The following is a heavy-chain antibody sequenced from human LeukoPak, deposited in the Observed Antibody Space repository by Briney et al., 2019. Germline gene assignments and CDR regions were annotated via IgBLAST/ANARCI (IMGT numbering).Heavy chain of an antibody. Sequence: ASVKLSCKASGYTFSTYYMYWVRQSPGQGLEWMGAINPTGTDTIYAQTFQGRVTMTRDLSTSTVYMELSSLRSEDTAVYYCARAPRRGGAEGTYYYYYMDVWGKGTTVTISS. CDR3: ARAPRRGGAEGTYYYYYMDV. V-gene: IGHV1-46*01. J-gene: IGHJ6*03. CDR1: GYTFSTYY. CDR2: INPTGTDT. D-gene: IGHD1-26*01.